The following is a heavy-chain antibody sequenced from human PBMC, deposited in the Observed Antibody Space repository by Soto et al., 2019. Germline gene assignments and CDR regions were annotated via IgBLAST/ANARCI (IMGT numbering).Heavy chain of an antibody. CDR2: ISYDGSNK. D-gene: IGHD1-20*01. CDR3: ARARYNWNQNWFDP. J-gene: IGHJ5*02. Sequence: QVQLVESGGGVVQPGRSLRLSCAASGFTFSSYAMHWVRQAPGKGLEWVAVISYDGSNKYYADSVKGRFTISRDNSKNTLYLQMNSLRAEDTAVYYCARARYNWNQNWFDPWGQGTLVPVSS. V-gene: IGHV3-30-3*01. CDR1: GFTFSSYA.